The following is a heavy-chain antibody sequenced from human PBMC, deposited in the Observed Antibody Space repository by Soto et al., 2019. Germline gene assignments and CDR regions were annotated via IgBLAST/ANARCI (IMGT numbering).Heavy chain of an antibody. J-gene: IGHJ6*02. CDR2: IYYSGST. D-gene: IGHD4-17*01. Sequence: SETLSLTCTVSGGSISSSSYYWGWIRQPPGKGLEWIGSIYYSGSTYYNPSLKSRVTISVDTSKNQFSLKLSSVTAADPAVYYCARHDYGDYRGYYYYYGMDVWGQGTTVTVSS. CDR3: ARHDYGDYRGYYYYYGMDV. CDR1: GGSISSSSYY. V-gene: IGHV4-39*01.